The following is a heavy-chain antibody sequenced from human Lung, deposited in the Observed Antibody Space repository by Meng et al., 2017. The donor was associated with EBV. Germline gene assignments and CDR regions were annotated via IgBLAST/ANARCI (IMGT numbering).Heavy chain of an antibody. CDR1: GGSISSGGNY. Sequence: VQLPESGHELLNPSQTLSLTCTGSGGSISSGGNYWSWIRQHPGKGLEWIGYIHSSGSTYYNPSLRSRLTISVDTSKNQFSLKLSSVTAADTAVYYCARTHFYDSSNYGFDYWGQGTLVTVSS. CDR2: IHSSGST. V-gene: IGHV4-31*03. CDR3: ARTHFYDSSNYGFDY. J-gene: IGHJ4*02. D-gene: IGHD3-22*01.